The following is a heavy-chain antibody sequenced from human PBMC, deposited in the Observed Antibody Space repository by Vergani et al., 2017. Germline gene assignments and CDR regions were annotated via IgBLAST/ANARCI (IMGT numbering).Heavy chain of an antibody. J-gene: IGHJ4*02. D-gene: IGHD3-9*01. CDR2: IYHSGGA. CDR3: ARTESFILRYFHWAL. CDR1: GGSITRSRYY. Sequence: QLHLQESGPGLVKPSENLSLTCTVSGGSITRSRYYWGWIRQPPGKGLEWIGNIYHSGGAYYNPSLKGRVTISVDTSKNQFSLEVTSVTAADTAIYFCARTESFILRYFHWALWGQGTLVTVSS. V-gene: IGHV4-39*01.